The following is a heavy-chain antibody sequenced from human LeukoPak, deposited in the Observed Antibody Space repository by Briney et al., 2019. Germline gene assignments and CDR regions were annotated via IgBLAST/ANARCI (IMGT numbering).Heavy chain of an antibody. Sequence: GGSLRLSCLGSGFTFSWYGMNWVRQAPGRGLEYVSAISKNGGNTYYVDSVKGRFTISRDNSKNTVHLQMNRLRAEDTAVYYCARDGDYGGNPVWGQGTLVTVSS. CDR2: ISKNGGNT. D-gene: IGHD4-23*01. J-gene: IGHJ4*02. V-gene: IGHV3-64*04. CDR3: ARDGDYGGNPV. CDR1: GFTFSWYG.